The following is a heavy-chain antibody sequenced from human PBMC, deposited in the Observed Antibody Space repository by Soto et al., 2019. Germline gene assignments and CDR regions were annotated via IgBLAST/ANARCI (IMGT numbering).Heavy chain of an antibody. D-gene: IGHD1-26*01. CDR2: MNPNSGNT. CDR1: GYTFTSYD. J-gene: IGHJ3*02. V-gene: IGHV1-8*01. Sequence: QVQLVQSGAEVKKPGASVKVSCKASGYTFTSYDINWVRQATGQGLEWMGWMNPNSGNTGYAQKFQGRVTMTRNTSISTAYMELSSLRSEDTAVYYCASNSGSYLRGAGDAFDIWGQGTMVTVSS. CDR3: ASNSGSYLRGAGDAFDI.